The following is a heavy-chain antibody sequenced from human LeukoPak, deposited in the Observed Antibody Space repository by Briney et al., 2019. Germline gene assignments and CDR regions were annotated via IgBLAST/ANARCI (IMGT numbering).Heavy chain of an antibody. Sequence: ASVRASCKTSGFIFIDYEINWVRQAPGLGLEWVAWIHANSGKAGSAQKFQGRVTLTRDTSTETAFMELSGLTSDDSATYFCARGHYGGNRYFDNWGQGTLVTVSS. CDR1: GFIFIDYE. J-gene: IGHJ4*02. D-gene: IGHD4-23*01. V-gene: IGHV1-8*01. CDR3: ARGHYGGNRYFDN. CDR2: IHANSGKA.